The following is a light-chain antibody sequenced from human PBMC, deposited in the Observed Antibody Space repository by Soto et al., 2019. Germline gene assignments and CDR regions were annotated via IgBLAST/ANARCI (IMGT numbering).Light chain of an antibody. CDR2: AAS. CDR3: QQSYSTPWT. Sequence: DIQMTQSPYSLSASVGDRVTITCRASQSISNYLNWYQQKPGKAPNLLIYAASSLQSGVPSRFSGSGSGTDFTLTISSLQHEDFATYYCQQSYSTPWTFGQGTKVEIK. J-gene: IGKJ1*01. CDR1: QSISNY. V-gene: IGKV1-39*01.